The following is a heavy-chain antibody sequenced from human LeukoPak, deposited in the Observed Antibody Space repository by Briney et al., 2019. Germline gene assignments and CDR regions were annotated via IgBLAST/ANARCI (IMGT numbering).Heavy chain of an antibody. D-gene: IGHD6-13*01. CDR3: ARGRGYSSSWYDY. Sequence: SETQSLPCAVYGGSFSGYYWSWIRQPPGKGLEWIGEINHSGSTNYNPSLKSRVTISVDTSKNQFSLKLSSVTAADTAVYYCARGRGYSSSWYDYWGQGTLVTVSS. V-gene: IGHV4-34*01. J-gene: IGHJ4*02. CDR2: INHSGST. CDR1: GGSFSGYY.